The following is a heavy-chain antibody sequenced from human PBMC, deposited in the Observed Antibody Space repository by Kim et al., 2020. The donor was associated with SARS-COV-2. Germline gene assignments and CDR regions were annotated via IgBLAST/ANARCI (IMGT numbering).Heavy chain of an antibody. J-gene: IGHJ5*02. V-gene: IGHV1-18*01. CDR3: ARWGALYCSGGSCKHNWFDP. CDR1: GYTFTSYG. D-gene: IGHD2-15*01. Sequence: ASVKVSYKASGYTFTSYGISWVRQAPGQGLEWMGWISAYNGNTNYAQKLQGRVTMTTDTYTSTAYMELRSLSSDDTAVYYCARWGALYCSGGSCKHNWFDPWGQGTLVTVSS. CDR2: ISAYNGNT.